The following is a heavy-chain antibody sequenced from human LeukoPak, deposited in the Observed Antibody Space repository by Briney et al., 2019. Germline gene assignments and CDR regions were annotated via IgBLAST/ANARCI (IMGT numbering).Heavy chain of an antibody. CDR2: ISYSGST. CDR3: ARGGAAAFDY. V-gene: IGHV4-39*07. Sequence: SETLSLTCTVSGGSISSSSYYWGWIRQPPGKGLEWIGSISYSGSTYYNPSLKSRITISVDTSKNQFSLKLSSVTAADTAVYYCARGGAAAFDYWGQGNLVTVSS. CDR1: GGSISSSSYY. J-gene: IGHJ4*02. D-gene: IGHD1-26*01.